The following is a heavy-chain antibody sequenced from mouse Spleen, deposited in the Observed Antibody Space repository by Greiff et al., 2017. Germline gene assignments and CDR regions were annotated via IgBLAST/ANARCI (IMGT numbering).Heavy chain of an antibody. Sequence: QVQLKESGPGLVAPSQSLSITCTVSGFSLTSYGVHWVRQPPGQGLEWMVVIWSAGSTTYNSALKSRLSISKDNSKSQVFLKMNSLQTDDTAMYYCARNSLWNAMDYWGQGTSVTVSS. J-gene: IGHJ4*01. CDR3: ARNSLWNAMDY. V-gene: IGHV2-6*02. CDR1: GFSLTSYG. D-gene: IGHD1-1*02. CDR2: IWSAGST.